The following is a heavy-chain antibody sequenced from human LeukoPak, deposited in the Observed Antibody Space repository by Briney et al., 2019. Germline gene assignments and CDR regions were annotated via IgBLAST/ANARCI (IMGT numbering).Heavy chain of an antibody. Sequence: GGSLRLSCAASGFTFDDYAMHWVRQDPGKGLEWLSLISGDGSRAYYADSVKGRFTISRDNSRNSLYLQMNSLRTEDTALYYCAKDLTQLYLAFDYWGQGTLVTVSS. CDR3: AKDLTQLYLAFDY. V-gene: IGHV3-43*02. CDR1: GFTFDDYA. D-gene: IGHD5-24*01. J-gene: IGHJ4*02. CDR2: ISGDGSRA.